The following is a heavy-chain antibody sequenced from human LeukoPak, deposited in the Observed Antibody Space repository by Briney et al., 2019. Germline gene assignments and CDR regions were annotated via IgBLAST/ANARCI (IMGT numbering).Heavy chain of an antibody. CDR3: ARRGSGLDWFDP. V-gene: IGHV4-39*01. J-gene: IGHJ5*02. D-gene: IGHD6-19*01. CDR1: GGSISSSSYY. Sequence: SETLSLTCTVSGGSISSSSYYWGWIRQPPGKGLEWIGSIFYSGGTYYSPSLKSRVTISVDTSNNQFSLKLSSVTAADTAVYYCARRGSGLDWFDPWGQGTPVTVSS. CDR2: IFYSGGT.